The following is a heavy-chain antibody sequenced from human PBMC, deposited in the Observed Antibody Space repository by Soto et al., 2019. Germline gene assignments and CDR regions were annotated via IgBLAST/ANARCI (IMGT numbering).Heavy chain of an antibody. V-gene: IGHV1-69*08. CDR2: IIPILGVA. J-gene: IGHJ3*02. Sequence: QVQLVQSGAEVKKPGSSVKVSCKASGGTFSTYTISWVRQAPGQGLEWMGRIIPILGVANYAQKFQGRVTIIADKSTSTAYMNLSSLRSEDTAVYYCAREDSFGGDCYYNGGDIWGRGRMVTVSS. CDR1: GGTFSTYT. CDR3: AREDSFGGDCYYNGGDI. D-gene: IGHD2-21*02.